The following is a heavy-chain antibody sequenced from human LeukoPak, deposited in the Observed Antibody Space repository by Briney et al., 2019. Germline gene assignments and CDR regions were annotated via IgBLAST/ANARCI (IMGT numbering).Heavy chain of an antibody. D-gene: IGHD6-13*01. CDR3: AREIGKQLVLFYYYGMDV. Sequence: ASAKVSCKASGYTFTSYDINWVRQATGQGLEWMGWMNPNSGNTGYAQKFQGRVTMTRNTSISTAYMELSSLRSEDTAVYYCAREIGKQLVLFYYYGMDVWGQGTTVTVSS. J-gene: IGHJ6*02. CDR1: GYTFTSYD. CDR2: MNPNSGNT. V-gene: IGHV1-8*01.